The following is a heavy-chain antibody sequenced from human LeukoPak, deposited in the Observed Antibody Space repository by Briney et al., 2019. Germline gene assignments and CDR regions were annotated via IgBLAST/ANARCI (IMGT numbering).Heavy chain of an antibody. D-gene: IGHD3-10*01. Sequence: SETLSLTCTVSGYSISNGYYWGWIRQPPGKGLEWIGSMYHSGSTYYNPPLKSRVTISEDTSKNQFSLKLRSVTAADTAVYYCARGPRFGELLWHWFDPWGQGTLVTVSS. J-gene: IGHJ5*02. V-gene: IGHV4-38-2*02. CDR2: MYHSGST. CDR1: GYSISNGYY. CDR3: ARGPRFGELLWHWFDP.